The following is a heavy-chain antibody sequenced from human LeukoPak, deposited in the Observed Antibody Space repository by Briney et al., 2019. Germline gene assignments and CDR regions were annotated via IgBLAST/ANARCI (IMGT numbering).Heavy chain of an antibody. Sequence: GGSLRLSCAASEFTLTRYGIHWIRQAPGEGLEWVAVFWSHGPREFYADSVKDRFSISRNISTSTVFLQLNSLRAEDTAVYYCATNDDTSSHYSFFQFWGQGTRVTVSS. D-gene: IGHD6-13*01. CDR2: FWSHGPRE. CDR3: ATNDDTSSHYSFFQF. J-gene: IGHJ4*02. CDR1: EFTLTRYG. V-gene: IGHV3-33*02.